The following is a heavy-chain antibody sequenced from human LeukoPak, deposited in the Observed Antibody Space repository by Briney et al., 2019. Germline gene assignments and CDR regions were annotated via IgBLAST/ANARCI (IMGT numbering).Heavy chain of an antibody. CDR2: INHSGST. CDR1: GGSFSGYY. Sequence: PSETLSLTCAVYGGSFSGYYWSWIRQPPGKGLEWIGEINHSGSTNYNPSLKSRVTISVDTSKNQFSLKLSSVTAADTALYYCARDPSGYYVRWFDPWGQGTLVTVSS. V-gene: IGHV4-34*01. D-gene: IGHD3-3*01. J-gene: IGHJ5*02. CDR3: ARDPSGYYVRWFDP.